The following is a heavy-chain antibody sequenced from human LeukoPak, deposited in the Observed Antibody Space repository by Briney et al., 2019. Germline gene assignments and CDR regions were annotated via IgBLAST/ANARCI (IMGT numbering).Heavy chain of an antibody. CDR1: GFTFSSYE. CDR2: ISSSGSTI. V-gene: IGHV3-48*03. Sequence: GGSLRLSCAASGFTFSSYEMNWVRQAPGKGLEWVSYISSSGSTIYYADSVKGRFTISRDNAKNSLYLQMNSLRAEDTAVYYCARDCGSSCPFVYWGQGTLVTVSS. CDR3: ARDCGSSCPFVY. D-gene: IGHD6-13*01. J-gene: IGHJ4*02.